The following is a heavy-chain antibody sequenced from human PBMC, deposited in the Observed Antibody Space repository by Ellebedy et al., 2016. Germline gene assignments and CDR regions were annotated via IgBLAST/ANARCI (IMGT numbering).Heavy chain of an antibody. V-gene: IGHV3-7*01. Sequence: GGSLRLSXAASGFTFSSYWMTWVRQAPGKGLEWVANIKQDESEKYYVDSVKGRFTISRDNAKNSLYLQMTSLRAEDTAVYFCAREAWAGGFDPWGQGTLVTVSS. CDR2: IKQDESEK. D-gene: IGHD1-26*01. CDR3: AREAWAGGFDP. J-gene: IGHJ5*02. CDR1: GFTFSSYW.